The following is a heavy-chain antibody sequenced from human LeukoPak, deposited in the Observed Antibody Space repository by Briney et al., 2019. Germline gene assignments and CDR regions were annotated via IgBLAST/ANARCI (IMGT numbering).Heavy chain of an antibody. J-gene: IGHJ4*02. CDR1: GNYW. D-gene: IGHD2/OR15-2a*01. Sequence: SGGSLRLSCAASGNYWMHWVRQAPGKGLVWVSRINSDGSWTSYADSVKGRFTISKDNAKNTVYLQMNSLRAEDTAVYYCVSFYETYWGRGTLVTVSS. V-gene: IGHV3-74*01. CDR3: VSFYETY. CDR2: INSDGSWT.